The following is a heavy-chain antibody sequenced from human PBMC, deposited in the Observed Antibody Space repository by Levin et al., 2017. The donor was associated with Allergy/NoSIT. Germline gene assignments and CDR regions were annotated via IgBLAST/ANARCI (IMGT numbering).Heavy chain of an antibody. CDR3: ARDDFDWLYAFDI. CDR2: ISSSSSYI. CDR1: GFTFSSYS. V-gene: IGHV3-21*01. J-gene: IGHJ3*02. Sequence: GESLKISCAASGFTFSSYSMNWVRQAPGKGLEWVPSISSSSSYIYYADSVKGRFTISRDNAKNSLYLQMNSLRAEDTAVYYCARDDFDWLYAFDIWGQGTMVTVSS. D-gene: IGHD3-9*01.